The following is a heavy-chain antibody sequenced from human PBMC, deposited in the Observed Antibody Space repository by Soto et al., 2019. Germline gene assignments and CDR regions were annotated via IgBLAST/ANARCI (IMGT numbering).Heavy chain of an antibody. D-gene: IGHD6-13*01. V-gene: IGHV1-18*04. CDR1: GYTFTSYG. CDR2: ISAYNGNT. Sequence: ASVKVSCKASGYTFTSYGISWVRQAPGQGLEWMGWISAYNGNTNYAQKFQGRVTLTRDTSTSTVYMELSSLRSEDTAVYYCARDGPPRQSSSWYLYHWFDPWGRGTLVTVSS. CDR3: ARDGPPRQSSSWYLYHWFDP. J-gene: IGHJ5*02.